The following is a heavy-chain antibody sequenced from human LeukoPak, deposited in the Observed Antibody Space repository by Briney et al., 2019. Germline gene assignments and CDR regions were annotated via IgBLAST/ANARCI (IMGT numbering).Heavy chain of an antibody. CDR1: GYMVSDYY. CDR3: ARVRDNACDY. D-gene: IGHD2-2*01. CDR2: LRGDTGDT. V-gene: IGHV1-2*02. J-gene: IGHJ4*02. Sequence: GASVKVSCKTSGYMVSDYYMHWVRQAPGQGLEWMGWLRGDTGDTDSPRKFKGRVTMTRDTATNTAYMQLSRLTYDDTAMYFCARVRDNACDYWVQGTLVTVSS.